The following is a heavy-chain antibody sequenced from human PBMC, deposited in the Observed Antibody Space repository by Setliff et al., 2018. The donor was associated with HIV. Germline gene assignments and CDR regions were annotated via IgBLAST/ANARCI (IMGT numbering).Heavy chain of an antibody. CDR1: GGSMNSHY. D-gene: IGHD3-3*01. CDR3: ARGVVDYDFWSGSGDYYMDV. V-gene: IGHV4-59*11. Sequence: LSLTCTVSGGSMNSHYWSWIRQSPGRGLEWIGYIYYSVSTKYNPSLKSRVSMSIDTSKNQFSLKMSSVTAADTAVYYCARGVVDYDFWSGSGDYYMDVWGKGTTVTVS. CDR2: IYYSVST. J-gene: IGHJ6*03.